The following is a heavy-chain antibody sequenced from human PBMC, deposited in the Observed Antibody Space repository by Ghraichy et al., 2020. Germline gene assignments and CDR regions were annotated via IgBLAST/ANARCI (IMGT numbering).Heavy chain of an antibody. V-gene: IGHV1-8*01. D-gene: IGHD1-26*01. Sequence: ASVKVSCKASGYTFTSYDINWVRQATGQGLEWMGWMNPNSGNTGYAQKFQGRVTMTRSTSISTAYMELSSLRSEDTAVYYCARDSGSYWGTYYYYYGMDVWGQGTTVTVSS. J-gene: IGHJ6*02. CDR2: MNPNSGNT. CDR3: ARDSGSYWGTYYYYYGMDV. CDR1: GYTFTSYD.